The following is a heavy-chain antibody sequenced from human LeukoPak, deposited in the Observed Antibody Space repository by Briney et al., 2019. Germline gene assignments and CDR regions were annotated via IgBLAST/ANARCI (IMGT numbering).Heavy chain of an antibody. CDR1: GFTFSSYA. D-gene: IGHD1-1*01. Sequence: GGSLRLSCSASGFTFSSYAMHWVRQAPGKGLEYVSAISSNGGSTYYADSVKGRFTISRDNSKNTLYLQMNSLRAEDTAVYYCARVYYTTVYGSCDYWGQGTLVTVSS. J-gene: IGHJ4*02. V-gene: IGHV3-64*04. CDR3: ARVYYTTVYGSCDY. CDR2: ISSNGGST.